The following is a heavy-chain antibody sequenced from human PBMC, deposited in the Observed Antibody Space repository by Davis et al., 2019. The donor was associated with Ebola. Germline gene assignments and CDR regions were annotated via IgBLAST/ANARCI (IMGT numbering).Heavy chain of an antibody. Sequence: GESLKISCKGSGYSFTSYWIGWVRQMPGKGLEWMGIISPGDSDARYSSSFQGQVTISADKSISTAYLQWSSLKASDSAMYYCARQAVGPSIDYWGQGTLVTVSS. V-gene: IGHV5-51*01. J-gene: IGHJ4*02. D-gene: IGHD2-15*01. CDR3: ARQAVGPSIDY. CDR1: GYSFTSYW. CDR2: ISPGDSDA.